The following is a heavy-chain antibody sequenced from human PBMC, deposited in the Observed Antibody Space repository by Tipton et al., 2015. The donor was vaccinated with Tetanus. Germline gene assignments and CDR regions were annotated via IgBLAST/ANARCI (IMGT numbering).Heavy chain of an antibody. D-gene: IGHD2-8*02. J-gene: IGHJ1*01. CDR1: GGSIRTHY. V-gene: IGHV4-59*11. CDR2: VYYTGDT. CDR3: AGVTAQRTELYFEH. Sequence: GLVKPSETLSLLCTVSGGSIRTHYWSWIRQPPGKGLEWVGYVYYTGDTNYNPSLKSRVTISMDRSENQISLKMTSVTAADTAVYYCAGVTAQRTELYFEHWGRGTQVTVSS.